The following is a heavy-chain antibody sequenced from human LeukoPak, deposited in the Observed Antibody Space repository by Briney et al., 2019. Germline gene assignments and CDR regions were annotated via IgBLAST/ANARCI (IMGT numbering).Heavy chain of an antibody. CDR2: INPSGGST. CDR1: GYTFTSYD. Sequence: ASVKVSCKASGYTFTSYDINWVRQATGQGLEWMGIINPSGGSTSYAQKFQGRVTMTRDMSTSTVYMELSSLRSEDTAVYYCARGSYYYMDVWGKGTTVTVSS. J-gene: IGHJ6*03. V-gene: IGHV1-46*01. CDR3: ARGSYYYMDV.